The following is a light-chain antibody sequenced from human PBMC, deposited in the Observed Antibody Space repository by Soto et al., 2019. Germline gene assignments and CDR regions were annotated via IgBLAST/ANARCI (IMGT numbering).Light chain of an antibody. CDR3: SSFTSRFTFV. Sequence: QSVLTQPASVSGSPGQSIAISCTGTRSDVGAYNYVSWYQQHPGKAPKLMISEVTNRPSGVSDRFSGSKSGNTASLTISGLQAEDEADYYCSSFTSRFTFVFGTGTKLPS. V-gene: IGLV2-14*01. CDR1: RSDVGAYNY. CDR2: EVT. J-gene: IGLJ1*01.